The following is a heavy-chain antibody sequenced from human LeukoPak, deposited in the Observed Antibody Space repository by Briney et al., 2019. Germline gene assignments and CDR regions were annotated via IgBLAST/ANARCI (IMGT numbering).Heavy chain of an antibody. CDR3: ARALWGRWLQFDY. V-gene: IGHV3-7*01. CDR1: GFTFSSYW. D-gene: IGHD5-24*01. Sequence: GGSLRLSCAASGFTFSSYWMGWVRQAPGKGLEWVANIKQDGSEKYYVDSVKGRFTISRDNAKNSLYLQMNSLRAEDTAVYYCARALWGRWLQFDYWGQGTLVTVSS. CDR2: IKQDGSEK. J-gene: IGHJ4*02.